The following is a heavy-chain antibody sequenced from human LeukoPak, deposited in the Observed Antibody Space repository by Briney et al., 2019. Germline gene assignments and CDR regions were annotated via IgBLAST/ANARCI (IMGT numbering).Heavy chain of an antibody. CDR1: GFTISRYD. D-gene: IGHD2-2*01. Sequence: TGGSLRLSCAASGFTISRYDIHWVRQATGKGLEWVSFLSTTGDTYYQDSMKGRFTISRDTVRNSVYLQMNSLRADDTAVYYCTRGGCGRTSCYGDSGLDPWGQGTLVTVSP. CDR2: LSTTGDT. CDR3: TRGGCGRTSCYGDSGLDP. J-gene: IGHJ5*02. V-gene: IGHV3-13*01.